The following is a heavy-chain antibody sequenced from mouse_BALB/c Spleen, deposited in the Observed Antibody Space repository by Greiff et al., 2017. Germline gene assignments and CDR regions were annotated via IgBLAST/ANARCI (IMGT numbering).Heavy chain of an antibody. V-gene: IGHV5-6-4*01. Sequence: EVHLVESGGGLVKPGGSLKLSCAASGFTFSSYAMSWVRQTPEKRLEWVATISSGGSYTYYPDSVKGRFTISRDNAKNTLYLQMSSLKSEDTAMYYCTRDSYDPHYYAMDYWGQGTSVTVSS. CDR3: TRDSYDPHYYAMDY. CDR2: ISSGGSYT. CDR1: GFTFSSYA. D-gene: IGHD2-3*01. J-gene: IGHJ4*01.